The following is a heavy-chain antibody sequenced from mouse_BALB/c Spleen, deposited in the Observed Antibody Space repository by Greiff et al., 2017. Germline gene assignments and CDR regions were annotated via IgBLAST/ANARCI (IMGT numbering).Heavy chain of an antibody. CDR3: GHGYGDDYAMDN. Sequence: EVKLLESGAELVKPGASVTLSCTASGFTIKDTYMHWVKQRPEQGLEWIGRIDPANGTTKYDPKFQGKATITADTSSNPAYLQHSSLTSEDTAVYYCGHGYGDDYAMDNGGQGTSVTVSS. CDR2: IDPANGTT. D-gene: IGHD2-2*01. CDR1: GFTIKDTY. J-gene: IGHJ4*01. V-gene: IGHV14-3*02.